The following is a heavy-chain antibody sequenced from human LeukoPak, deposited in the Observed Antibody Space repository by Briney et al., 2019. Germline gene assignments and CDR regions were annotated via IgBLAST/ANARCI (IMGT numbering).Heavy chain of an antibody. J-gene: IGHJ5*02. CDR2: IIPIFCTA. Sequence: ASVKVSCKASGGTFSSYAISWVRQAPGQGLEWMGGIIPIFCTANYAQKFQGRVTITADKSTSTAYMELSSLRSEDTAVYYCARDSNHVAAGTGAWGQGTLVTVSS. CDR3: ARDSNHVAAGTGA. D-gene: IGHD6-13*01. V-gene: IGHV1-69*06. CDR1: GGTFSSYA.